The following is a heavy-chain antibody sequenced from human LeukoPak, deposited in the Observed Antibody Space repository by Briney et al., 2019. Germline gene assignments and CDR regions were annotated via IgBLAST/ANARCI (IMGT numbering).Heavy chain of an antibody. D-gene: IGHD4-17*01. V-gene: IGHV1-69*04. J-gene: IGHJ5*02. Sequence: SVNVSCKASGGTFSRYAIRWVRPAPGRGREWMGRSIPIFGIANKAQKFQDRVTNHADKSTSTAYIQLSSLMCEDTAVVYCARKVVTRNRNWFDPWGQGTLVTVSS. CDR3: ARKVVTRNRNWFDP. CDR2: SIPIFGIA. CDR1: GGTFSRYA.